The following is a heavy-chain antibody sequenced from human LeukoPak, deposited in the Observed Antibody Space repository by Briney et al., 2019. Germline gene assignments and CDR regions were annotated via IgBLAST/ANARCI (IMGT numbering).Heavy chain of an antibody. CDR3: ARRRQWLGQRDFDY. Sequence: SETLSLTCTVSGYSISSGYYWGWIRQPPGKGLEWIGSIYHSGSTYYNPSLKSRVTISVDTSKNQFSLKLSSVTAADTAVYYCARRRQWLGQRDFDYWGQGTLVTVSS. CDR2: IYHSGST. V-gene: IGHV4-38-2*02. J-gene: IGHJ4*02. D-gene: IGHD6-19*01. CDR1: GYSISSGYY.